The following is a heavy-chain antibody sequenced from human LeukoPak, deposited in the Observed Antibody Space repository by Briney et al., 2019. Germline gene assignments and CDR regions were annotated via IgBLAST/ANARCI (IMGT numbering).Heavy chain of an antibody. V-gene: IGHV3-23*01. J-gene: IGHJ3*02. CDR2: ISGSGGSA. CDR1: GFTLSDYA. CDR3: AKERVRSSSSSCYPDAFDI. Sequence: GGSLRLSCAASGFTLSDYAMSWVRQAPGKGLEWVSGISGSGGSAYYTGSLKDRFTISRDNSQKTLSLRMNSLRAEGTAIYYCAKERVRSSSSSCYPDAFDIWGQGTMVSVSS. D-gene: IGHD2-2*01.